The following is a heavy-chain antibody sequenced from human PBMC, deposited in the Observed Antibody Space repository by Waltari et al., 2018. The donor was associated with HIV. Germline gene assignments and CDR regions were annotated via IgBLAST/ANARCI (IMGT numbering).Heavy chain of an antibody. CDR2: IEQNGDT. D-gene: IGHD3-3*02. Sequence: QVRLQQWGAGLLQPAETLSLTCAVYGDSPGRSFWAWSRRSPETGMEWIGEIEQNGDTNYHPSYKSRLTISVDTSKDQFSLTLRSATAADTAVYYCVRGLGSRPHFRSYDPWGQGTPVIVSS. CDR1: GDSPGRSF. J-gene: IGHJ5*02. V-gene: IGHV4-34*01. CDR3: VRGLGSRPHFRSYDP.